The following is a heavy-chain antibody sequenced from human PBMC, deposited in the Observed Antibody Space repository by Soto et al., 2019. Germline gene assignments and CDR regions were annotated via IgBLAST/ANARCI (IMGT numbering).Heavy chain of an antibody. CDR1: GFSLTNYW. V-gene: IGHV5-51*01. J-gene: IGHJ6*02. Sequence: GESLKISCKGSGFSLTNYWIGWVRQMPGEGLEWMGLIYPGDSDTRYSRSFQGQVTISADKSINTAYLQWSSLKASDTAMYYCARRGQTTDYYYYGMDVWGQGTTVTVSS. CDR3: ARRGQTTDYYYYGMDV. CDR2: IYPGDSDT.